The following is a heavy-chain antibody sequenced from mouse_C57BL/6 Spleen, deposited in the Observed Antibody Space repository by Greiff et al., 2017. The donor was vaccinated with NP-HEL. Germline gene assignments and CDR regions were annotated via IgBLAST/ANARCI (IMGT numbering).Heavy chain of an antibody. D-gene: IGHD1-1*01. V-gene: IGHV1-15*01. J-gene: IGHJ1*03. Sequence: QVQLQQSGAELVRPGASVTLSCKASGSTFTDYEMHWVKQTPVHGLEWIGAIDPETGGTAYNQKFKGKAILTADKSSSTAYMELRSLTSEDSAVYYCTRFGSRHWYFDVWGTGTTVTVSS. CDR1: GSTFTDYE. CDR2: IDPETGGT. CDR3: TRFGSRHWYFDV.